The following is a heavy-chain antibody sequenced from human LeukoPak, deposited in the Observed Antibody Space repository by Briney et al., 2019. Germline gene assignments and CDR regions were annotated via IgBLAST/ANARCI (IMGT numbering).Heavy chain of an antibody. V-gene: IGHV3-7*01. J-gene: IGHJ4*02. CDR3: ARDGTCLDF. Sequence: GGSLRLSCGASGFTFSENWMSWLRQAPGRGPEWVADIKGDGSKMYDVDSVKGRFTISRDNDKNALYLQMNNLRVEDTGVYYCARDGTCLDFWGQGVLVTVSS. CDR1: GFTFSENW. CDR2: IKGDGSKM.